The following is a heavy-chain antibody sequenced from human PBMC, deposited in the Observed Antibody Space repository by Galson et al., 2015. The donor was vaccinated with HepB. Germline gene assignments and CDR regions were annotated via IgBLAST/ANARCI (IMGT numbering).Heavy chain of an antibody. D-gene: IGHD3-22*01. CDR3: ARDPTVYYYDSSGYPHTPYYFDY. Sequence: SLRLSCAASGFTFSSYSMNWVRQAPGKGLEWVSYISSSSSTIYYADSVKGRFTISRDNAKNSLYLQMNSLRAEDTAVYCCARDPTVYYYDSSGYPHTPYYFDYWGQGTLVTASS. V-gene: IGHV3-48*01. CDR1: GFTFSSYS. J-gene: IGHJ4*02. CDR2: ISSSSSTI.